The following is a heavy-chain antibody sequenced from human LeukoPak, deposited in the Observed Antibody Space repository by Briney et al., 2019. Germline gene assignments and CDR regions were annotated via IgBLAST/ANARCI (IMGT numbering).Heavy chain of an antibody. Sequence: PGGSLRLSCAASGFTFSSYSMNWVRQASGKGLEWVSSISSSSSYIYYADSVKGRFTISRDNAKNSLYLQMNSLRAEDTAVYYCARSTVVTTYYYYGMDVWGQGTTVTVSS. D-gene: IGHD4-23*01. CDR2: ISSSSSYI. V-gene: IGHV3-21*01. J-gene: IGHJ6*02. CDR3: ARSTVVTTYYYYGMDV. CDR1: GFTFSSYS.